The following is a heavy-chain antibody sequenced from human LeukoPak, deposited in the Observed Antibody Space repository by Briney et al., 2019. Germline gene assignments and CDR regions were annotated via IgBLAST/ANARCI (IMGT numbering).Heavy chain of an antibody. J-gene: IGHJ4*02. CDR3: ARGGIFDY. Sequence: PSETLSLTCTVSGGSISSSSYYWGWIRQPPGKGLEWIGSIYYSGSTYYNPSLKSRVTISVDTSKNQFSLKLSSVTAADTAVYYCARGGIFDYWGQGTLVTVSS. V-gene: IGHV4-39*07. D-gene: IGHD3-16*01. CDR1: GGSISSSSYY. CDR2: IYYSGST.